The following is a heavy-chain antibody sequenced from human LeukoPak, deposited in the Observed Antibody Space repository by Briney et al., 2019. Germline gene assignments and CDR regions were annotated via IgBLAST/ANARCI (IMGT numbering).Heavy chain of an antibody. CDR1: GYTFTGYY. V-gene: IGHV1-2*02. Sequence: ASVKVSCKASGYTFTGYYMHWVRQAPGPGLEWMGWINPNSGGTNYAQKFQGRVTMTRDTSISTAYMELSRLRSDDTAVYYCARDKLERCSGGSCYSGYYYYGMDVWGQGTTVTVSS. CDR3: ARDKLERCSGGSCYSGYYYYGMDV. CDR2: INPNSGGT. J-gene: IGHJ6*02. D-gene: IGHD2-15*01.